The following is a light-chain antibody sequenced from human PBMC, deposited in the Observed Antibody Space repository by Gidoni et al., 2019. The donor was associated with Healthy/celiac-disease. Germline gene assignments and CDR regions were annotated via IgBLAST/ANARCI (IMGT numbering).Light chain of an antibody. V-gene: IGKV3-15*01. CDR1: QSVSSN. CDR3: QQYNNWPRT. Sequence: EIVMTQSPATLSVSPGERATLSCRASQSVSSNLAWYQQKRGQAPRLLIYGASTRATGIPARFSGSGSGTEFTLTINSLQSEDFATYYCQQYNNWPRTFGQGTKVEIK. J-gene: IGKJ1*01. CDR2: GAS.